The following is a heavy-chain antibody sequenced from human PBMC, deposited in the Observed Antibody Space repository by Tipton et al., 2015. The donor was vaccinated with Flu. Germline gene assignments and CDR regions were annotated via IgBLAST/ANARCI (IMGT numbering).Heavy chain of an antibody. J-gene: IGHJ5*01. CDR2: ICPGSI. Sequence: TLSLTCSVSGSSIGGAYCWGWIRQPPRKGLQWIGNICPGSIYYNPSLKSRLTLSLDTSRIQSSLRLTSMTAADTAVYYCARRDYSNYVSDPKNWFDSWGHGTLVTVSS. CDR1: GSSIGGAYC. V-gene: IGHV4-38-2*01. CDR3: ARRDYSNYVSDPKNWFDS. D-gene: IGHD4-11*01.